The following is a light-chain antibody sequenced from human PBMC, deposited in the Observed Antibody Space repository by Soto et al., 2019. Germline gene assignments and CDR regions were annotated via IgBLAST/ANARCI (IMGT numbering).Light chain of an antibody. CDR1: QNISHD. CDR2: DAS. Sequence: DIQMPQYPSSLCASVGDRVTITCRASQNISHDLAWYQQKPGKAPKFLIYDASALHGGVPSRCSGSGSGTKFTLIISSLQPDDFAIYYCQQYKIDSTFGQGTKLEV. J-gene: IGKJ2*01. V-gene: IGKV1-5*01. CDR3: QQYKIDST.